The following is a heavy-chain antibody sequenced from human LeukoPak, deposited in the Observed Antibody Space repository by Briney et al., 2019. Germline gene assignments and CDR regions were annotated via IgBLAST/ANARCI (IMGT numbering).Heavy chain of an antibody. J-gene: IGHJ4*02. CDR3: ARVSYGFDY. CDR1: GFTFSSYS. V-gene: IGHV3-30*03. Sequence: GGSLRLSCAASGFTFSSYSMNWVRQAPGKGLEWVAVISYDGSNKYYADSVKGRFTISRDNSKNTLYLQMNSLRAEDTAVYYCARVSYGFDYWGQGTLVTVSS. D-gene: IGHD1-26*01. CDR2: ISYDGSNK.